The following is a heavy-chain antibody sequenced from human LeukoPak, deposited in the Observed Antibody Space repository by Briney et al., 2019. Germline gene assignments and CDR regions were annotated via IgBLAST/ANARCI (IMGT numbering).Heavy chain of an antibody. V-gene: IGHV1-24*01. D-gene: IGHD3-10*01. CDR2: FDPEDGET. J-gene: IGHJ4*02. CDR3: ATGASEGYYLNY. Sequence: ASVKVSCKVSGYTLTELSMHWVRQAPGKGLEWMGGFDPEDGETIYAQKFQGRVTMTEDTSTDTVYMELSSLRSEDTAVYYCATGASEGYYLNYWGQGTLVTVSS. CDR1: GYTLTELS.